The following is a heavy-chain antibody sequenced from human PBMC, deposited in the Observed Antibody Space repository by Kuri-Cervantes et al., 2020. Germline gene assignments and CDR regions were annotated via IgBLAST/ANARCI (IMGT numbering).Heavy chain of an antibody. J-gene: IGHJ4*02. CDR1: GFTFSSYW. CDR3: ARDRGYSID. Sequence: GESLKISCAASGFTFSSYWMHWVRQAPGKGLVWVSRINGDGITTNYVDSVKGRFTISRDNAKNSLYLQMNSLRAEDTAVYYCARDRGYSIDWGQGTLVTVSS. V-gene: IGHV3-74*01. CDR2: INGDGITT. D-gene: IGHD5-18*01.